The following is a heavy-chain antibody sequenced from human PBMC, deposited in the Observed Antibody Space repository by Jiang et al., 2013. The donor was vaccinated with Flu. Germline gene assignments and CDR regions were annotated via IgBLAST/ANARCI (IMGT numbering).Heavy chain of an antibody. CDR3: AREGDESFDI. CDR1: GYSFTAYY. J-gene: IGHJ3*02. CDR2: INPNSGGK. Sequence: GAEVKKPGASMRVSCKTSGYSFTAYYIHWVRQAPGQGLEWMGWINPNSGGKVYAEKFQDRVTMTRDTSVTTVYMDLSSLKSDDTAVYYCAREGDESFDIWGQGTMV. D-gene: IGHD2-21*02. V-gene: IGHV1-2*02.